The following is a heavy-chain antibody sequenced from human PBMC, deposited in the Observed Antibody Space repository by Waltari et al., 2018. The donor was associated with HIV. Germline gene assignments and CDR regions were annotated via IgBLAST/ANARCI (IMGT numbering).Heavy chain of an antibody. J-gene: IGHJ4*02. Sequence: QVQLQESGPGLVKPSGTLSLTCTVSGGSISSTNWWSWVRQPPGKGLEWLGEIYRTGSTNYNASLKSRVTISIDQSKNQFSLNLNSLTAADTAVYYCARACNGGNCYFDSWGQGTLVIVSS. CDR1: GGSISSTNW. D-gene: IGHD2-15*01. CDR2: IYRTGST. CDR3: ARACNGGNCYFDS. V-gene: IGHV4-4*02.